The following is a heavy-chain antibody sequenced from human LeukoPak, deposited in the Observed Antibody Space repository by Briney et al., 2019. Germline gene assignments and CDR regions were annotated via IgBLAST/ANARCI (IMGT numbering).Heavy chain of an antibody. D-gene: IGHD6-19*01. V-gene: IGHV3-74*01. J-gene: IGHJ4*02. Sequence: GGSLRLSCAASGFTFSSYWMHWVRQAPGKGLVWVSRINGDGSSTNYADSVKGRFTISRDNAKNTLYLQMSSLRAEDTAVYYCARELAAGIWGQETLVTVSS. CDR3: ARELAAGI. CDR2: INGDGSST. CDR1: GFTFSSYW.